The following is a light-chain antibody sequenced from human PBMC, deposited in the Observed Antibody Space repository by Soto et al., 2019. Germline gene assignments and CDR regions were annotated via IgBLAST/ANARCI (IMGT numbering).Light chain of an antibody. CDR3: SSYTSSSTQV. CDR1: SSDIGGYNY. J-gene: IGLJ1*01. Sequence: QSALTQPASVSGSPGQSITISCTGTSSDIGGYNYVSWYQQHPGKAPKLMIYEVSNRPSGVSIRFSGPKSGNTASLTISGLQAEDEADYYCSSYTSSSTQVFGTGTKVTVL. V-gene: IGLV2-14*01. CDR2: EVS.